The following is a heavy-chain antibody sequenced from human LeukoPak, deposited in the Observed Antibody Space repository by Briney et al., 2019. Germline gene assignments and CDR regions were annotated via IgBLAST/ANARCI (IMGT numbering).Heavy chain of an antibody. D-gene: IGHD2-15*01. CDR3: ARESVGSATLGN. V-gene: IGHV3-53*01. Sequence: GGSLRLSCAASGFTVSSNYMSWVRQAPGKGLEWVSVIHSGGNTYYADSVKGRFTISRDNSKNTLYLQMNSLRAEDTAVYYCARESVGSATLGNWGQGTLVTVSS. J-gene: IGHJ4*02. CDR1: GFTVSSNY. CDR2: IHSGGNT.